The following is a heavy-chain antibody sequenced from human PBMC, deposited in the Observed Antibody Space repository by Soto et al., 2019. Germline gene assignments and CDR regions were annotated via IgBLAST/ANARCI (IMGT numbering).Heavy chain of an antibody. CDR2: ISYDGSDK. V-gene: IGHV3-30-3*01. D-gene: IGHD2-21*02. J-gene: IGHJ4*02. CDR1: GFTFSPYT. CDR3: ARGGGFCGADCYKGGIDY. Sequence: GGSLRLSCAASGFTFSPYTMHWVRQTPGKGLEWVAVISYDGSDKSYADSVRGRFTISRDDSKNTLFLQMNSLRAEDTALYYCARGGGFCGADCYKGGIDYWGQGALVTVSS.